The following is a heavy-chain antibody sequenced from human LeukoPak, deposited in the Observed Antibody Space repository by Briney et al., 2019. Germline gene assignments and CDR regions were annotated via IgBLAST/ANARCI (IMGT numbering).Heavy chain of an antibody. CDR3: AKAIEQYGGGWYGYFDY. CDR1: GFTFSSYA. CDR2: IRGSGSSST. V-gene: IGHV3-23*01. Sequence: GGSLRLSCAASGFTFSSYAMGWVRQAPGKGLEWVSAIRGSGSSSTYYADSVKGRFTISRDNSKDTLYLQMNTLRAEDTAVYYCAKAIEQYGGGWYGYFDYWGQGTLVTVSS. J-gene: IGHJ4*02. D-gene: IGHD6-19*01.